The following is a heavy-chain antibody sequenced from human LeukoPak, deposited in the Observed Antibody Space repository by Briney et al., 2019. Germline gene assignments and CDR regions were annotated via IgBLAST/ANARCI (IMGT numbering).Heavy chain of an antibody. J-gene: IGHJ3*02. CDR3: ARLNFRITIFGVVKTSGAFDI. V-gene: IGHV4-30-2*01. D-gene: IGHD3-3*01. CDR1: GGSISSGGYY. CDR2: IYHSGST. Sequence: PSQTLSLTCTVSGGSISSGGYYWSWIRQPPGKGLEWIGYIYHSGSTYYNPSLKGRVTISVDTSKNQFSLKLSSVTAADTAVYYCARLNFRITIFGVVKTSGAFDIWGQGTMVTVSS.